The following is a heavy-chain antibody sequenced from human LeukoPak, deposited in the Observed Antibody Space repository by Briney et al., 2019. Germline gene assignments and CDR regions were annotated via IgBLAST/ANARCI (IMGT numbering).Heavy chain of an antibody. V-gene: IGHV1-69*04. D-gene: IGHD5-18*01. Sequence: GASVKVSCKASGYTLTSHDINWIRQAPGQGLEWMGRIIPILGIANYAQKFQGRVTITADKSTSTAYMELSSLRSEDTAVYYCARGGEAAMGPWGQGTLVTVSS. J-gene: IGHJ4*02. CDR2: IIPILGIA. CDR3: ARGGEAAMGP. CDR1: GYTLTSHD.